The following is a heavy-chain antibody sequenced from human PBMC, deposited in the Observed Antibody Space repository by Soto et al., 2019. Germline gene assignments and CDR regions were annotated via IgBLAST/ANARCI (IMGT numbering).Heavy chain of an antibody. CDR1: GGSVSSGSYY. J-gene: IGHJ6*02. CDR3: ARDGLNYDSSGYYYPNYYYGMDV. CDR2: IYYSRST. V-gene: IGHV4-61*01. Sequence: SETLSLTCTVSGGSVSSGSYYWSWIRQPPGKGLEWIGYIYYSRSTNYNPSLKSRVTMSVDTSKNQFSLKLSSVTAADTAVYYCARDGLNYDSSGYYYPNYYYGMDVWGQGTTVTVSS. D-gene: IGHD3-22*01.